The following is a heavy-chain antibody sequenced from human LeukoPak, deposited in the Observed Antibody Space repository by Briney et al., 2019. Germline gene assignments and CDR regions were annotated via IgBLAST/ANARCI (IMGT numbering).Heavy chain of an antibody. CDR1: GFTFRTSG. V-gene: IGHV3-48*01. J-gene: IGHJ4*02. CDR2: ISSSGTTI. Sequence: PGGSLRLSCAASGFTFRTSGMNWVRQAPGKGLEWVSYISSSGTTISYAQSVKGRFTISRDNAKNSLDLQMNSLRAEDTAVYYCARDRSEDYWGQGTLVTVSS. D-gene: IGHD6-25*01. CDR3: ARDRSEDY.